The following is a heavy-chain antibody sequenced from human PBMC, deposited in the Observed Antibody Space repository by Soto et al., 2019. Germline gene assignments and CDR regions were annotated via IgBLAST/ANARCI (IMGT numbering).Heavy chain of an antibody. CDR1: GYTLTGYY. CDR3: ARSSWSSLYGSGSYYNPRYFDY. V-gene: IGHV1-2*04. CDR2: INPNSGGT. Sequence: GASVKVSCKASGYTLTGYYMHWVRQAPGQGLEWMGWINPNSGGTNYAQKFQGWVTMTRDTSISTAYMELSRLRSDDTAVYYCARSSWSSLYGSGSYYNPRYFDYWGQGTLVTVS. J-gene: IGHJ4*02. D-gene: IGHD3-10*01.